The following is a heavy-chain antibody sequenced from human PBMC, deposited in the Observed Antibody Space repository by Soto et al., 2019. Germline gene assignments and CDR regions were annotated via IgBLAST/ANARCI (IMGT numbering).Heavy chain of an antibody. CDR2: FSGYNGQT. Sequence: QIQLVQSGPEVKKPGASVKVSCKASGYTFTTYGISWVRQAPGQGLEWMGWFSGYNGQTNYAQKFRGRVTITTNTSTGTAYMEMRSLRSDDTATYYCARDGRKELWVEGLNAMDVWCQGTTVTVSS. D-gene: IGHD5-18*01. CDR1: GYTFTTYG. CDR3: ARDGRKELWVEGLNAMDV. V-gene: IGHV1-18*01. J-gene: IGHJ6*02.